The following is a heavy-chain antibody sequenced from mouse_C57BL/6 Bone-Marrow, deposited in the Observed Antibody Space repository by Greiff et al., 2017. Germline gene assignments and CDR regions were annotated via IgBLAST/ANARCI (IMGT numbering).Heavy chain of an antibody. CDR2: IYPRSGNT. J-gene: IGHJ3*01. V-gene: IGHV1-81*01. CDR3: ARFYYGYDGWFAY. D-gene: IGHD2-2*01. Sequence: VKVVESGAELARPGASVKLSCKASGYTFTSYGISWVKQRTGQGLEWIGEIYPRSGNTYYNEKFKGKGTLTADKSSSTAYMELRSLTSEDSAVYFCARFYYGYDGWFAYWGQGTLVTVSA. CDR1: GYTFTSYG.